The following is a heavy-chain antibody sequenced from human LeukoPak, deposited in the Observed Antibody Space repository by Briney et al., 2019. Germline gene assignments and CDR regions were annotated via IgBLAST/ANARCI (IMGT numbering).Heavy chain of an antibody. CDR2: FSSGAST. CDR1: GFTISSYA. J-gene: IGHJ4*02. Sequence: PGGSLRLSCAASGFTISSYAMSWVRQAPGKGLEWVSSFSSGASTDYADSVKGRFTISRDYPKNKAYLRMKKLRAEDTAVYYCAKQRVSNGYYYFDYWGQGTLVTVSS. D-gene: IGHD3-22*01. V-gene: IGHV3-23*01. CDR3: AKQRVSNGYYYFDY.